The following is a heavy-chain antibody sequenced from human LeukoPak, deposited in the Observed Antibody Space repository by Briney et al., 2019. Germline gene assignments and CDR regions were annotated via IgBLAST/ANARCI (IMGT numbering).Heavy chain of an antibody. CDR2: IKQDGSEK. CDR3: ARDYRYSSSRESGFDY. J-gene: IGHJ4*02. CDR1: GFTFSSYW. Sequence: GGSLRLSCAASGFTFSSYWMSWVRQAPGKGLEWVANIKQDGSEKYYVDSVKGRFTTSRDNAKNSLYLQMNSLRAEDTAVYYCARDYRYSSSRESGFDYWGQGTLVTVSS. D-gene: IGHD6-6*01. V-gene: IGHV3-7*01.